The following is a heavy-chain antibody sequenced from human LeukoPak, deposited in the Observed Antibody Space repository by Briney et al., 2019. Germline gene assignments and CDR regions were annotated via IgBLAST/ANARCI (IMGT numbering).Heavy chain of an antibody. J-gene: IGHJ4*02. V-gene: IGHV3-7*01. D-gene: IGHD5-12*01. Sequence: GGSLRLSCSASEFTFRSYWMSWVRQAPGKGLEWVANIKQDGSEKYYVDSVKGRFTISRDNAKNSLYLQMNSLRAEDTAVYYCASGEWLFDYWGQGTLVTVSS. CDR3: ASGEWLFDY. CDR2: IKQDGSEK. CDR1: EFTFRSYW.